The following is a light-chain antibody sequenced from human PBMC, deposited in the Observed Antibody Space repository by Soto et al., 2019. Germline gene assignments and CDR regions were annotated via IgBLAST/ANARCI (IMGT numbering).Light chain of an antibody. J-gene: IGLJ2*01. CDR1: NSNIGNNY. Sequence: QSVLTQPPSVSPAPGQKVAISCSGSNSNIGNNYVSWYQQLPGTAPKLLIYDNNKRPSGIPDRFSGSKSGTSATLGITGLQTGDEADYYCGTWDSSLSSVVFGGGTKVTVL. CDR2: DNN. CDR3: GTWDSSLSSVV. V-gene: IGLV1-51*01.